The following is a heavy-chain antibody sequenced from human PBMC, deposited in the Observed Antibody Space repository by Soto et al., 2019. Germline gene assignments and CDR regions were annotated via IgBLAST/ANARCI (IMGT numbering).Heavy chain of an antibody. D-gene: IGHD6-19*01. V-gene: IGHV3-23*01. Sequence: PGGSLRLSCAASGFTFSSFAMSWVRQAPGKGLEWVSTISGSGGSTSYADSVKGRFTISKDNSKNTLYLQMNSLRAEDTAVYYCAKDGSGKFDYWGQGTLVTVSS. J-gene: IGHJ4*02. CDR3: AKDGSGKFDY. CDR1: GFTFSSFA. CDR2: ISGSGGST.